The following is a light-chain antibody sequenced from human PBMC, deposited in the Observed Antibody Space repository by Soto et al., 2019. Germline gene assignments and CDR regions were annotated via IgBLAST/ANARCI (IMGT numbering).Light chain of an antibody. Sequence: EIVLTQSPGTLSLSTGERATLSCRASQSVSSSYLAWYQQKPGQAPRLLIYGASSRATGIPDRFSGSGSGTDFTLTISRLEPEDFAVYYSQQYGSSPWTCGQGTRVDIK. CDR1: QSVSSSY. CDR3: QQYGSSPWT. CDR2: GAS. V-gene: IGKV3-20*01. J-gene: IGKJ1*01.